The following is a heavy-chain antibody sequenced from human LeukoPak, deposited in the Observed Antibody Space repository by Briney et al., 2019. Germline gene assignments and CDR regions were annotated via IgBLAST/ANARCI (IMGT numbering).Heavy chain of an antibody. J-gene: IGHJ3*02. D-gene: IGHD6-13*01. CDR2: ISYDGSNK. CDR3: AKVAAGYSSSWYRNAFDI. Sequence: PGGSLRLSCAASGFTFSNYGMHWVRQAPGKGLEWVAVISYDGSNKYYADSVKGRFTISRDNSKNTLYLQMNSLRAEDTAVYYCAKVAAGYSSSWYRNAFDIWGQGTMVTVSS. V-gene: IGHV3-30*18. CDR1: GFTFSNYG.